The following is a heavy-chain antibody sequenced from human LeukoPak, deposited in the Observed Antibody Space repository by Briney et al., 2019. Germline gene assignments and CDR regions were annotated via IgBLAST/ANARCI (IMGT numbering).Heavy chain of an antibody. D-gene: IGHD2-15*01. CDR1: GFTFSSYD. Sequence: PGRSLRLSCAASGFTFSSYDMYWVRQAPGKGLEWVAVISYDGNNKDYVDSVKGRFTISRDNSENTVYLQMNSLRAEDTAVYYCAREFPVVDDAFDIWGQGTMVTVSS. J-gene: IGHJ3*02. CDR2: ISYDGNNK. CDR3: AREFPVVDDAFDI. V-gene: IGHV3-30-3*01.